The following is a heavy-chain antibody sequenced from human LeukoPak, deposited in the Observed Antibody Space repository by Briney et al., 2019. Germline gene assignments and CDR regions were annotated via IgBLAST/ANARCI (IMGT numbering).Heavy chain of an antibody. J-gene: IGHJ3*01. CDR2: FNPENGNT. CDR1: GYSFVGYG. V-gene: IGHV1-18*01. D-gene: IGHD4-23*01. CDR3: ARDMSTRVTPISYAIDV. Sequence: GASVKVSCKASGYSFVGYGITWVRQAPGQGLEWMGWFNPENGNTNYAQKVQGRVTMTADTSTSTSYMELRSLRSDDTAVYYCARDMSTRVTPISYAIDVWGQGTMVTVSS.